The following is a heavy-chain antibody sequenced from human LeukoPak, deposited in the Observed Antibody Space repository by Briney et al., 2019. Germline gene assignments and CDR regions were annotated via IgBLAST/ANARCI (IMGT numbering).Heavy chain of an antibody. CDR1: GYTFTGYY. CDR2: INPNSGGT. V-gene: IGHV1-2*02. J-gene: IGHJ4*02. CDR3: ARDNDFDY. Sequence: ASVKVSCKASGYTFTGYYMHWVRQAPGQGLEWMGWINPNSGGTNYAQKFQGRLTMTRDMSTSTVYMELSSLRSGDTAFYYCARDNDFDYWGQGTLVTVSS. D-gene: IGHD2-8*01.